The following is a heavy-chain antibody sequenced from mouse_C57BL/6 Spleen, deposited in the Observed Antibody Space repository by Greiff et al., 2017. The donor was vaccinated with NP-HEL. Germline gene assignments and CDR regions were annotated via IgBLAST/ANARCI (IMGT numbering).Heavy chain of an antibody. Sequence: QVQLQQSGAELVKPGASVKISCKASGYAFSSYWMNWVKQRPGKGLEWIGQIYPGDGDTNYNGKFKGKATLTADKSSSTAYMQLSSLTSEDSAVYFCARLGYYGSSYEDYWGQGTTLTVSS. J-gene: IGHJ2*01. D-gene: IGHD1-1*01. CDR1: GYAFSSYW. CDR3: ARLGYYGSSYEDY. V-gene: IGHV1-80*01. CDR2: IYPGDGDT.